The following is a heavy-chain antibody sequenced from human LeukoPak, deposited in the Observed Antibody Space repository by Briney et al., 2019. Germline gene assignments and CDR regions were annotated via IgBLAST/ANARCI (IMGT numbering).Heavy chain of an antibody. V-gene: IGHV3-20*04. CDR3: ARIRGTPAAFDI. D-gene: IGHD1-1*01. J-gene: IGHJ3*02. CDR2: INWNGGST. CDR1: GFIVNTNY. Sequence: PGGSLRLSCAVSGFIVNTNYMSWVRQAPGKGLEWVSGINWNGGSTGYADSVKGRFTISRDNAKNSLYLQMNSLRAEDTALYYCARIRGTPAAFDIWGQGTMVTVSS.